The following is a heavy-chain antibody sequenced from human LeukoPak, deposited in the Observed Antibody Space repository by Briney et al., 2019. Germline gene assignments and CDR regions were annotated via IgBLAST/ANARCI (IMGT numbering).Heavy chain of an antibody. V-gene: IGHV4-34*01. Sequence: SETLSLTCTVSGGSISGYYWSWIRQPPGKGLEWIGEINHSGSTNYNPSLKSRVTISVDTSKNQFSLKLSSVTAADTAVYYCARASPFAARRKYNWFDPWGQGTLVTVSS. D-gene: IGHD6-6*01. J-gene: IGHJ5*02. CDR3: ARASPFAARRKYNWFDP. CDR2: INHSGST. CDR1: GGSISGYY.